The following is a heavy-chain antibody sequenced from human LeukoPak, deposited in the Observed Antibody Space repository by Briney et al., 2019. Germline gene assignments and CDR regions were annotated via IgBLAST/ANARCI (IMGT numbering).Heavy chain of an antibody. J-gene: IGHJ3*02. V-gene: IGHV3-48*01. D-gene: IGHD1-26*01. CDR1: GFTFNTYS. Sequence: GGSLRLSCAASGFTFNTYSMNWVRQAPGKGLEWVSYISGGSTSIYYADSVKGRFTISRDNAKNSLHLQMNSLRAEDTAVYYCARDRIGGTYTRLDAFDIWGQGTMVTVSS. CDR3: ARDRIGGTYTRLDAFDI. CDR2: ISGGSTSI.